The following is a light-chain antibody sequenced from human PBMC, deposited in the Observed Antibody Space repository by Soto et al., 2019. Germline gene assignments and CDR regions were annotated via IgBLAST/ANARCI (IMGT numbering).Light chain of an antibody. J-gene: IGKJ1*01. CDR1: QVISSW. Sequence: DIQMTQSPSSLAASVGDRVTITCRASQVISSWLVWYQQKPGHAPKLLISGASRLQSGVPSRFSGSGSGAAFTLTITSLRPEDSATYYCLQNHNYPRTFGQGTKVEI. V-gene: IGKV1-12*01. CDR3: LQNHNYPRT. CDR2: GAS.